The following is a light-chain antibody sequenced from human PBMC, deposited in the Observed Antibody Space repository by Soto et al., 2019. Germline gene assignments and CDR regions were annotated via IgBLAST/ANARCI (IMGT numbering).Light chain of an antibody. CDR1: QDIGNH. Sequence: DIQMIQSPSSLSAYVGARVTISCRASQDIGNHLAWYKQKPGKVPKLLINAASTLQSGVPSSFSGSGSGTDFTLTISSLQPEDVATYFCEMYNIAPLITFGPGTRLEIK. CDR2: AAS. J-gene: IGKJ5*01. CDR3: EMYNIAPLIT. V-gene: IGKV1-27*01.